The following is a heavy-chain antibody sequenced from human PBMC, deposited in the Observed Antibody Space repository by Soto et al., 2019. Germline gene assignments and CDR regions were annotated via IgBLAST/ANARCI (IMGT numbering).Heavy chain of an antibody. CDR3: LRSYGSGLVY. Sequence: EVQLLESGGGLVQPGGSLRLSCAASGFTFSSFPMTWVRQAPGKGLEWVSGISGAGAAAYHADSVKGRFTISRDNSKNPLYLQMNSLSGEDTAVYYCLRSYGSGLVYWGQGTLVTVSS. CDR1: GFTFSSFP. J-gene: IGHJ4*02. V-gene: IGHV3-23*01. D-gene: IGHD3-10*01. CDR2: ISGAGAAA.